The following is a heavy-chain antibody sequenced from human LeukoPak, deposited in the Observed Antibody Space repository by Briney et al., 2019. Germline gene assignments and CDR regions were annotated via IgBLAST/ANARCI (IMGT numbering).Heavy chain of an antibody. Sequence: PGGSMRLSCVASGYTFSPYWMSWVRQIPGKGLEWVASISNGGGATYYVDSVRGRFTISRDDAKNSLFLQMNGLGSDDTAVYYCTRENYVPDSWGQGTLVTVSS. CDR2: ISNGGGAT. D-gene: IGHD3-10*02. J-gene: IGHJ5*02. V-gene: IGHV3-7*03. CDR3: TRENYVPDS. CDR1: GYTFSPYW.